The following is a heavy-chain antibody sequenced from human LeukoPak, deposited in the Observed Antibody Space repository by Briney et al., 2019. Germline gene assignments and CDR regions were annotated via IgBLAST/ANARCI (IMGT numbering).Heavy chain of an antibody. Sequence: GGSLRLSCAASGFTFSSYAMHWVRQAPGKGLEYVSAISSNGGSTYYANSVKGRFTISRDNSKNTLYLQMGSLRAEDMAVYYCARGGWTYRYFDLWGRGTLVTVSS. CDR1: GFTFSSYA. CDR2: ISSNGGST. J-gene: IGHJ2*01. V-gene: IGHV3-64*01. D-gene: IGHD6-19*01. CDR3: ARGGWTYRYFDL.